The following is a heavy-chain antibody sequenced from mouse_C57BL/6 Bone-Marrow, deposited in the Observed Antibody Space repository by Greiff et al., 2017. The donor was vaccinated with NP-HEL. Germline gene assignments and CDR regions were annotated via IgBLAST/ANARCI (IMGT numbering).Heavy chain of an antibody. CDR2: ISDGGSYT. CDR3: ARDTMATTRAWFAY. J-gene: IGHJ3*01. D-gene: IGHD2-2*01. V-gene: IGHV5-4*01. CDR1: GFTFSSYA. Sequence: DVQLQESGGGLVKPGGSLKLSCAASGFTFSSYAMSWVRQTPEKRLEWVATISDGGSYTSYTDNVKGRFTITRDNAKNNLYLQMSHLKTEDTAMYYCARDTMATTRAWFAYWGQGTLVTVSA.